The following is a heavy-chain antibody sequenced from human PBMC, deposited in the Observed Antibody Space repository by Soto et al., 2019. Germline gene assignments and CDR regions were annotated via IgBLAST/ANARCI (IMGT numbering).Heavy chain of an antibody. CDR2: IKSISDGETT. CDR3: PRRIAVAGTYYFNY. V-gene: IGHV3-15*07. D-gene: IGHD6-19*01. CDR1: GFTFSHAW. J-gene: IGHJ4*02. Sequence: LLVESGGGFVQPGGSLRLSCVASGFTFSHAWMDWVRQAPGKGLEWVGRIKSISDGETTNYAASVAGRFTISRDDSKNTLLLHVNRLKTEDTGVYHFPRRIAVAGTYYFNYWGQGTLVTDSS.